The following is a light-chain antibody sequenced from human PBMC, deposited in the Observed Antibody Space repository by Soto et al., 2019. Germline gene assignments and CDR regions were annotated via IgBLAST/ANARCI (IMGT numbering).Light chain of an antibody. CDR1: SSDVGGYNY. J-gene: IGLJ1*01. CDR2: DVS. CDR3: SSYTSSSTLGV. Sequence: QSVLXQPASVSGSPGQSITISCTGTSSDVGGYNYVSWYQQHPGKAPKLMIYDVSNRPSGVSNRFSGSKSGNTASLTISGLQAEDEADYYCSSYTSSSTLGVFGTGTKVTVL. V-gene: IGLV2-14*01.